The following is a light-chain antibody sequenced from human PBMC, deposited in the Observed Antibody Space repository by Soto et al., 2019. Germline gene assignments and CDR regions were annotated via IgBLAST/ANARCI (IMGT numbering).Light chain of an antibody. Sequence: DIQMTQSPSTLSASVGDKVPITSRSSESIRSWLAWYQQKPGKAPNLLLSAASGLKGGVPSRFSGGGSGTEFTLTINDLQPDDFATYYCQQYSPYPLTFGGGTKVEIK. V-gene: IGKV1-5*01. CDR3: QQYSPYPLT. CDR2: AAS. CDR1: ESIRSW. J-gene: IGKJ4*01.